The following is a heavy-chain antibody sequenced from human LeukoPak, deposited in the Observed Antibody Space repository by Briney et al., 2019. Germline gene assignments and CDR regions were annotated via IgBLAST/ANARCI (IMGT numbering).Heavy chain of an antibody. CDR2: ISYDGSKK. CDR1: GFTFSSYA. D-gene: IGHD5-18*01. Sequence: PRRSLRLSCAASGFTFSSYAVNWVRQAPGKGLEWVAVISYDGSKKYYADSVKGRFTISRDKSKNTLYMQMNSLRAEDTAVYYCARGPAPETAMVIGAFDIGGEATMVTVP. V-gene: IGHV3-30-3*01. CDR3: ARGPAPETAMVIGAFDI. J-gene: IGHJ3*02.